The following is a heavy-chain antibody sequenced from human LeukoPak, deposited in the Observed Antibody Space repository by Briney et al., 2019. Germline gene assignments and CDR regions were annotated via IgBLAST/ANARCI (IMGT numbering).Heavy chain of an antibody. J-gene: IGHJ4*02. D-gene: IGHD1-1*01. V-gene: IGHV5-51*01. CDR1: GYSLTNYW. Sequence: GESLKISCKGSGYSLTNYWIAWVRQMPGRGLEWMVIIDPSDSGTRYSPSFQGQVTISADKSISTAYLQWSSLKASDSAMYYCARAWNFDYWGQGTLVTVSS. CDR2: IDPSDSGT. CDR3: ARAWNFDY.